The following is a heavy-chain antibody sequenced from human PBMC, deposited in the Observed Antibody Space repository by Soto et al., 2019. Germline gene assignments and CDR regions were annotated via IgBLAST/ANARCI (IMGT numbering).Heavy chain of an antibody. V-gene: IGHV4-31*03. CDR2: IYYSGST. CDR1: GGSISSGVYY. CDR3: ARDSRDSSSWYRGDYFDY. D-gene: IGHD6-13*01. J-gene: IGHJ4*02. Sequence: SETLSLTCTVSGGSISSGVYYWSWIRQHPGKGLEWIGYIYYSGSTYYNPSLKSRVTISVDTSKNQFSLKLSSVTAADTAVYYCARDSRDSSSWYRGDYFDYWGQGTLVTVSS.